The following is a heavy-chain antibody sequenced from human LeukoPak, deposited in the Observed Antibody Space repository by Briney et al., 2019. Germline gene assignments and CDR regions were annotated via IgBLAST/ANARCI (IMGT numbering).Heavy chain of an antibody. CDR3: AGDSGYSSSALENNWFDP. V-gene: IGHV4-39*07. CDR2: IYYSGST. CDR1: GGSISSSSYY. J-gene: IGHJ5*02. D-gene: IGHD6-6*01. Sequence: SETLSLTCTVSGGSISSSSYYWGWIRQPPGKGLEWIGSIYYSGSTYYNPSLKSRVTISVDTSKNQFSLKLSSVTAADTAVYYCAGDSGYSSSALENNWFDPWGQGTLVTVSS.